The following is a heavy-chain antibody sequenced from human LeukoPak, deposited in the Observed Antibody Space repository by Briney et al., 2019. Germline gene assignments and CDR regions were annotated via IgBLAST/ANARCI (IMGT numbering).Heavy chain of an antibody. CDR2: IYSSGST. D-gene: IGHD3-22*01. V-gene: IGHV4-59*01. CDR3: ARTYDSSGYYDLAFDI. Sequence: SETLSFTCTVSGGSISSYYWSWIRQPPGKGLEWIGYIYSSGSTNYNPSLKSRVTISVDTSKNQFSLKLSSVTAADTAVYYCARTYDSSGYYDLAFDIWGQGTMVTVSS. J-gene: IGHJ3*02. CDR1: GGSISSYY.